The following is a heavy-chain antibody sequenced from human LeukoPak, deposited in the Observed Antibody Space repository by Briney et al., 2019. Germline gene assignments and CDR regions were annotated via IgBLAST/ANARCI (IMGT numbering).Heavy chain of an antibody. CDR2: IYYSGST. CDR1: GGSISSSSYY. Sequence: SETLSLTCTVSGGSISSSSYYWGWLRQPPGKGLEWIGSIYYSGSTYYNPSLKSRVTISVDTSKNQFSLKLSSVTAADTAVYYCARMDSSSWYGDYYYGMDVWGQGTTVTVSS. CDR3: ARMDSSSWYGDYYYGMDV. V-gene: IGHV4-39*01. D-gene: IGHD6-13*01. J-gene: IGHJ6*02.